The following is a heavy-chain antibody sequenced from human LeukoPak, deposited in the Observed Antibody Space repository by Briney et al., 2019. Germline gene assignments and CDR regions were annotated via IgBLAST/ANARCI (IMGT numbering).Heavy chain of an antibody. V-gene: IGHV4-34*01. CDR3: ARGLTFRVTGHYYFDY. D-gene: IGHD1-14*01. CDR2: INHSGST. J-gene: IGHJ4*02. CDR1: GGSFSGYY. Sequence: SETLSLTCAVYGGSFSGYYWSWIRQPPGKGLEWIGEINHSGSTNYNPSLKSRVTISVDTSKNQFSLQLSSVTAADTAVYYCARGLTFRVTGHYYFDYWGQGTLVTVSS.